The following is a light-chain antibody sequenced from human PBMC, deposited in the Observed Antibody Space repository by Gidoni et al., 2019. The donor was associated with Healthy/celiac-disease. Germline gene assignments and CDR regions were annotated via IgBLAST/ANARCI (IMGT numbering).Light chain of an antibody. J-gene: IGLJ2*01. CDR2: EVS. V-gene: IGLV2-14*01. CDR3: SSYTSSSTLVV. Sequence: QSALTQPASVSGSPGQSITISCTGPSSDVGGYNYVSWYQQPPGKAPKLMIYEVSHRPSGVSNRFSGSKSGNTASLTISGLQAEDEADYYCSSYTSSSTLVVFGGGTKLTVL. CDR1: SSDVGGYNY.